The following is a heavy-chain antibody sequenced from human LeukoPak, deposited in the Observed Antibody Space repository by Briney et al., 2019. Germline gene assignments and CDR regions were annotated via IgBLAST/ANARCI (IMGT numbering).Heavy chain of an antibody. CDR2: INWNGGST. Sequence: GGSLRLSCAASGFTFSSYGMHWVRQAPGKGLEWVSGINWNGGSTGYADSVKGRFTISRDNAKNSLYLQMNSLRAEDTALYYCARVLPSPRYDSSGPNDYWGQGTRVTVSS. D-gene: IGHD3-22*01. V-gene: IGHV3-20*04. J-gene: IGHJ4*02. CDR1: GFTFSSYG. CDR3: ARVLPSPRYDSSGPNDY.